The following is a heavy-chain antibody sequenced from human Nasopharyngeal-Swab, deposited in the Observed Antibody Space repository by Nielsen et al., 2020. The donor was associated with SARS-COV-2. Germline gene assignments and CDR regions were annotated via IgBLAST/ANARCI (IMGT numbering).Heavy chain of an antibody. CDR3: ARVQYDYVWGSYRYYYYYMDV. V-gene: IGHV1-18*04. Sequence: ASVKVSCKASGYTFTSYGISWVRQAPGQGLEWMGWISAYNGNTNYAQKLQGRVTMTTDTSTSTAYMEPRSLRSDDTAVYYCARVQYDYVWGSYRYYYYYMDVWGKGTTVTVSS. D-gene: IGHD3-16*02. CDR2: ISAYNGNT. J-gene: IGHJ6*03. CDR1: GYTFTSYG.